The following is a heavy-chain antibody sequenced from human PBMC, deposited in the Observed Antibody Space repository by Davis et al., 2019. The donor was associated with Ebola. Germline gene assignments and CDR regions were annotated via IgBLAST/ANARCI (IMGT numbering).Heavy chain of an antibody. J-gene: IGHJ2*01. Sequence: GESLKISCTASGFPFSHYGMHWVRQAPGKGLVWVSRIKTDGSSTGYGDSVQGRFTISRDNAKNSLYLQMNSLRAEDTAVYYCVRDPALVVTGGGWFFGLWGRGTLVTVSS. CDR3: VRDPALVVTGGGWFFGL. CDR1: GFPFSHYG. CDR2: IKTDGSST. V-gene: IGHV3-74*01. D-gene: IGHD2-21*02.